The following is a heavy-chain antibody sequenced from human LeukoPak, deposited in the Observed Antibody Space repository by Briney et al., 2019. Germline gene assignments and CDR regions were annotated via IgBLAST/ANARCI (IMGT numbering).Heavy chain of an antibody. CDR2: LYLGGST. D-gene: IGHD4-17*01. V-gene: IGHV4-30-2*01. CDR3: ARASDYGAPRGAFDI. J-gene: IGHJ3*02. Sequence: PSETLSLTCAVSGGSITSGRYSWSWIRQPPGKGLEWIGYLYLGGSTHYNPSLRTRVTISLDRSKNQLSLNLTSVTAADTAVYYCARASDYGAPRGAFDIWGQGTTVTVSS. CDR1: GGSITSGRYS.